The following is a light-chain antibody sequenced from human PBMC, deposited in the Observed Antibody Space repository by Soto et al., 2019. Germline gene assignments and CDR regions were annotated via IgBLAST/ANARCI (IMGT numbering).Light chain of an antibody. CDR2: EVS. J-gene: IGLJ2*01. Sequence: QSVLTQPASVSGSPGQSVTISCTGTSSDIGGYNHVSWYQQHPGKAPKLVIYEVSNRPSGVSNRFSGSKSGNTASLTISGLQPEDEADYYCSSYTITIVLFGGGTKLTVL. CDR1: SSDIGGYNH. CDR3: SSYTITIVL. V-gene: IGLV2-14*01.